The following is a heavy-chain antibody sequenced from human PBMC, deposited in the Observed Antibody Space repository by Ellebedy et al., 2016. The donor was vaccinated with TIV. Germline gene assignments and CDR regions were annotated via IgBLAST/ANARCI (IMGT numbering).Heavy chain of an antibody. CDR3: ARDGSSGYSGADY. J-gene: IGHJ4*02. V-gene: IGHV3-30*03. CDR1: GFTFSSYG. D-gene: IGHD3-22*01. CDR2: ISYDGSKK. Sequence: GESLKISCAASGFTFSSYGMHWVRQAPGKGLEWVAVISYDGSKKYYADSVKGRFTISRDKSKNTLYLQMNSLRAKDTAVYYCARDGSSGYSGADYWGQGTLVTVSS.